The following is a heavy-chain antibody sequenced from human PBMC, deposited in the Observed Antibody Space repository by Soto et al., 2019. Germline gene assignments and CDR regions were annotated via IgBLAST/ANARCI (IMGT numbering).Heavy chain of an antibody. J-gene: IGHJ4*02. CDR3: AKDRPSLRLVAFDY. CDR2: ISSSSSTI. V-gene: IGHV3-48*01. Sequence: GGSLRLSCAASGFTFSSYSMNWVRQAPGKGLEWVSYISSSSSTIYYADSVKGRFTSADSVEGRFTISRDNSKNTLYLQMNSLRAEDTAVYYCAKDRPSLRLVAFDYWGQGTLVTVSS. D-gene: IGHD3-3*01. CDR1: GFTFSSYS.